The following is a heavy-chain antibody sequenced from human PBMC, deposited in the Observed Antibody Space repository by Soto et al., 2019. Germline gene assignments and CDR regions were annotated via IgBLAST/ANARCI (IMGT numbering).Heavy chain of an antibody. CDR1: GGTFSSYT. CDR2: IIPILGIA. V-gene: IGHV1-69*02. CDR3: ARFRWDDAFDI. Sequence: QVQLVQSGAEVKKPGSSVKVSCKASGGTFSSYTISWVRQAPGQGLEWMGRIIPILGIANYAQKFQGRVTITADTSTSTAYMELSSLRSEDTAVYYCARFRWDDAFDIWGQGTMVTVSS. D-gene: IGHD1-26*01. J-gene: IGHJ3*02.